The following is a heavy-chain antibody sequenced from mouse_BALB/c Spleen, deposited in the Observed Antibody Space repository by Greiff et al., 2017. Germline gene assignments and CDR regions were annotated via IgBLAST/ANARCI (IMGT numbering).Heavy chain of an antibody. V-gene: IGHV1-53*01. D-gene: IGHD2-4*01. CDR1: GYTFTSYY. Sequence: VKLMESGAELVKPGASVKLSCKASGYTFTSYYMYWVKQRPGQGLEWIGEINPSNGGTSYNQKFKGKAILTVDKSSSTAYMELRSLTSEDSAVYYCARYDFFMDYWGQGTSVTVSS. J-gene: IGHJ4*01. CDR3: ARYDFFMDY. CDR2: INPSNGGT.